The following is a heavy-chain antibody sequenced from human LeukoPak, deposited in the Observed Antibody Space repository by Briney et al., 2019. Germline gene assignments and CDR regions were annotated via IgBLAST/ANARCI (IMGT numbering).Heavy chain of an antibody. CDR2: IVNSGGST. CDR1: GFTFSSYA. V-gene: IGHV3-23*01. J-gene: IGHJ4*02. CDR3: AIKTTYQY. Sequence: GGSLRLSCAASGFTFSSYAMSWVRQAPEKGLEWVSTIVNSGGSTYYADSVKGRFTISRDNSKNTLYLQMNSLRAEDTAVYYCAIKTTYQYWGQGTLVTVSS. D-gene: IGHD1-14*01.